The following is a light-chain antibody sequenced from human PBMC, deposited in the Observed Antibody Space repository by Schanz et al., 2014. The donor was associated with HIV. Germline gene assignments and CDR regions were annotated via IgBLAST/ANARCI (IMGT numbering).Light chain of an antibody. J-gene: IGLJ2*01. CDR2: DGS. V-gene: IGLV2-14*03. CDR1: NSDINFYYY. Sequence: QSALTQPASVSGSPGQSITISCTGPNSDINFYYYVSWFQQHPGKAPQLMIYDGSRRPSGVSNRFSGSKSDNAASLTISGLQPEDEADYYCSSYTGGSPLGVFGGGTKLTVL. CDR3: SSYTGGSPLGV.